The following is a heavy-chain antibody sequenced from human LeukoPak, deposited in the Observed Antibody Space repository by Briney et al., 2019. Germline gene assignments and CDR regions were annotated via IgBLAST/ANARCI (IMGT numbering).Heavy chain of an antibody. CDR2: INPNSGGT. J-gene: IGHJ6*02. V-gene: IGHV1-2*02. Sequence: ASVKVSCKASGYTFTGYYMHWVRQAPGQGLEWMGWINPNSGGTNYAQKLQGRVTMTRDTSISTAYMELSRLRSDDTAVYYCARELSGSYPMGYYYYGMDVWGQGTTVTVSS. CDR1: GYTFTGYY. CDR3: ARELSGSYPMGYYYYGMDV. D-gene: IGHD1-26*01.